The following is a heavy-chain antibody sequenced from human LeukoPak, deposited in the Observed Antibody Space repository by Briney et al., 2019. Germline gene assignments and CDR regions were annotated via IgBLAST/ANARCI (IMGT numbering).Heavy chain of an antibody. D-gene: IGHD2-21*02. V-gene: IGHV3-23*01. CDR1: EFTFSSYA. Sequence: GRSLRLSCAASEFTFSSYAMTWVRQAPGKGLEWVSAISASGGATYYADSVKGRFTISRDDSKNTLYLQMNSLRAEDTAVYYCAKGAVVTAILDFWGQGTLVTVSS. J-gene: IGHJ4*02. CDR2: ISASGGAT. CDR3: AKGAVVTAILDF.